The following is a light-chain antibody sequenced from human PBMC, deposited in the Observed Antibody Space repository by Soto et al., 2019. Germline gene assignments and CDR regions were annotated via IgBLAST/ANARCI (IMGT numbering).Light chain of an antibody. J-gene: IGLJ3*02. CDR1: SSNIGAEYD. V-gene: IGLV1-40*01. CDR3: GTWDSSLSAGV. CDR2: GDN. Sequence: QSVLTQPPSVSGAPGQRVAISCTGSSSNIGAEYDVHWYQQLPGTAPKRLIYGDNNRPSGVPDRFSGSKSGTSASLAITGLQPEDEADYYCGTWDSSLSAGVFGGGTKVTV.